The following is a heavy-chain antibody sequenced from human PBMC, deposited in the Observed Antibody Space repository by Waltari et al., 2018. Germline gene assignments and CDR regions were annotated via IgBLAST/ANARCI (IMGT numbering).Heavy chain of an antibody. D-gene: IGHD6-13*01. CDR3: ARGLDSNSWYGAHF. Sequence: QVLLVQSGAELKTPGASVKVSCKASGYTFPNYDINWLRQVTGQGLEWVGWMNPKNGNTLYAQKFQGRVTLTRDNSINTAYMELTSLTSDDTGVYYCARGLDSNSWYGAHFWGQGTLVTVAS. V-gene: IGHV1-8*01. CDR1: GYTFPNYD. CDR2: MNPKNGNT. J-gene: IGHJ4*02.